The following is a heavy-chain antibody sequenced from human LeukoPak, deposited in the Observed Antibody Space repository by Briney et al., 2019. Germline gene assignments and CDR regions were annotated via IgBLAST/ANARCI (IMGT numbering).Heavy chain of an antibody. V-gene: IGHV5-51*01. Sequence: GESLKISCKGSGYSFTSYWIGWVRQMPGKGLEWMGIIYPGDSDTRYSPSFQGQVTISADKSISTAYLQWSSLKASDTAMYYCARHRQYYYDSSGYVRSGYFQHWGQGTLVTVSS. CDR3: ARHRQYYYDSSGYVRSGYFQH. CDR2: IYPGDSDT. J-gene: IGHJ1*01. D-gene: IGHD3-22*01. CDR1: GYSFTSYW.